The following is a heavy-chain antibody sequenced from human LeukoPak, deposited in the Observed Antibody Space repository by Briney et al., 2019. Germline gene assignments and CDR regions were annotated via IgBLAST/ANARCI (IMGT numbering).Heavy chain of an antibody. Sequence: ASVKVSCKASGYTFTSYGISWVRQAPGQGLEWMGWISAYNGNTNYAQKLQGRVTMTTDTSTSTAYMELRSLRSDDTAVYYCARDQDYYDSSGYYDLDYWGQGTLVTVSP. CDR1: GYTFTSYG. CDR2: ISAYNGNT. CDR3: ARDQDYYDSSGYYDLDY. J-gene: IGHJ4*02. V-gene: IGHV1-18*01. D-gene: IGHD3-22*01.